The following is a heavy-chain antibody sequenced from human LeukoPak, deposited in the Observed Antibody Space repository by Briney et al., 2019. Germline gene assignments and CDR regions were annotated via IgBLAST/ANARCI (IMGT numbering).Heavy chain of an antibody. Sequence: GGSLRLSCAASGFTFSSYSMNWVRQAPGKGLEWVSSISSSSSYIYYADSVKGRFTISRDNAKNSLYLQMNSLRAEDTAVYYCARDNLASTSTLGYYYDSSGYLSWGQGTLVTVSS. D-gene: IGHD3-22*01. J-gene: IGHJ5*02. CDR1: GFTFSSYS. CDR3: ARDNLASTSTLGYYYDSSGYLS. V-gene: IGHV3-21*01. CDR2: ISSSSSYI.